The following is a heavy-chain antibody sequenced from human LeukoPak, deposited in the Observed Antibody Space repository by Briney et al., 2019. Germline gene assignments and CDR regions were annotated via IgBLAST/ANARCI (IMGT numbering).Heavy chain of an antibody. V-gene: IGHV1-46*01. CDR1: GYSFTSNY. Sequence: ASVKVSCKASGYSFTSNYIHWVRQAPGQGLEWVGMIYPRDGSTSYAQKFQGRVTVTRDTSTSTVHMELSSLRSEDTAVYYCAREVTTRGIYFDYWGQGTLVTVSS. CDR2: IYPRDGST. CDR3: AREVTTRGIYFDY. J-gene: IGHJ4*02. D-gene: IGHD4-17*01.